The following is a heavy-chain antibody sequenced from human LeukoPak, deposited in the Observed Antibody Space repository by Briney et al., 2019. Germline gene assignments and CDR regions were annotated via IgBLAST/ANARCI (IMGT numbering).Heavy chain of an antibody. V-gene: IGHV3-20*04. Sequence: GGSLGLSCAASGFTFDDYGMSWVRQAPGKGLEWVSGINWNGGSTGYADSVKGRFTISRDNAKNSLYLQIDSLGAEDTAEYYCATMGYDFWSGYWPDYWGQGTLVTVSS. J-gene: IGHJ4*02. CDR1: GFTFDDYG. D-gene: IGHD3-3*01. CDR2: INWNGGST. CDR3: ATMGYDFWSGYWPDY.